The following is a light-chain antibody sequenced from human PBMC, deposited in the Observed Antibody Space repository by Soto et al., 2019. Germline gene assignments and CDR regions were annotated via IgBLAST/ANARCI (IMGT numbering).Light chain of an antibody. V-gene: IGKV3-20*01. CDR3: QKYGSSPQT. J-gene: IGKJ1*01. Sequence: EIGLTQSPGTLSLSPGERATLSCRASQSVSSSYLAWYQQKPGQAPRLLIYGASSRATGIPDRFSGSGSGTDFTLTISRLEPEDFEVYYCQKYGSSPQTFGQGTNVDIK. CDR2: GAS. CDR1: QSVSSSY.